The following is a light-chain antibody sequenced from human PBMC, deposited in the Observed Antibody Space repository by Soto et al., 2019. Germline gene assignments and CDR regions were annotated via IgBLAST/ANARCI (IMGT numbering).Light chain of an antibody. CDR2: EVS. CDR1: SSDVGFYYL. J-gene: IGLJ1*01. Sequence: QSLLTQPASVCGSPGQSITISSPGTSSDVGFYYLVSWYQQHPGKAPKLIIYEVSERPSGVSNRFSGSKSGNTASLTISGLQAEDEADYYCCSYASSNTYVFGTGTKVTVL. CDR3: CSYASSNTYV. V-gene: IGLV2-23*02.